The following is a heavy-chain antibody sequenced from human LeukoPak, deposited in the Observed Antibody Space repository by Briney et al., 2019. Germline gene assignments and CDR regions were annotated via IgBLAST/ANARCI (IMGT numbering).Heavy chain of an antibody. Sequence: PGGPLRLSCAASGFTFSSYAMSWVGQAPGKGLEWVAAISGSGGNTYYEDSVKGRFTISRENSKKSLNLQMNNLRAEDTAVYYCATMGYSYGSGSWGQGTLVTVSS. CDR2: ISGSGGNT. CDR3: ATMGYSYGSGS. D-gene: IGHD3-10*01. CDR1: GFTFSSYA. J-gene: IGHJ5*02. V-gene: IGHV3-23*01.